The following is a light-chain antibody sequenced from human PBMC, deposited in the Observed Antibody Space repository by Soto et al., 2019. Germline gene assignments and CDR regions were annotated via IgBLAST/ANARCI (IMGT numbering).Light chain of an antibody. CDR2: DAS. Sequence: DIQMTQSPSSLSASVGDSVTITCRASQNINSYLNWYQQRPGKAPKLLIHDASILQSGVPSRFSGSGSGTEFALTINSLQPEDFATIYCQQTYSTPWTFGQGTKVEIK. J-gene: IGKJ1*01. CDR3: QQTYSTPWT. CDR1: QNINSY. V-gene: IGKV1-39*01.